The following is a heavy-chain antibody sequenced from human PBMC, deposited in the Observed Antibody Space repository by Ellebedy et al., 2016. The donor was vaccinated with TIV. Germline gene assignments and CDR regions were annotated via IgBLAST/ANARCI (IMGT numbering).Heavy chain of an antibody. J-gene: IGHJ4*02. D-gene: IGHD1-14*01. V-gene: IGHV3-23*01. CDR3: AKSPSRKPGLIDS. CDR1: GFTFSSYG. Sequence: GESLKISCVGSGFTFSSYGMNWVRQVPGKGLEWVAIVSAIGSSANYADSVRRRFIISRDNSKSTLYLQMNFLRAEDTAIYYCAKSPSRKPGLIDSWGQGTLVTVSS. CDR2: VSAIGSSA.